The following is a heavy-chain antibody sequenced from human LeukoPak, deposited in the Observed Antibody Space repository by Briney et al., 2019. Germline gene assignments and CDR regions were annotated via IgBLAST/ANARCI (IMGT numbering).Heavy chain of an antibody. CDR3: AKDLGRVGLADP. V-gene: IGHV3-21*01. J-gene: IGHJ5*02. CDR2: ISSSSSYI. Sequence: PGRSLRLSCAASGFTFSSYSMNWVRQAPGKGLEWVSSISSSSSYIYYADSVKGRFTISRDNSKNTLYLQMNSLRAEDTAVYYCAKDLGRVGLADPWGQGTLVTVSS. CDR1: GFTFSSYS. D-gene: IGHD3/OR15-3a*01.